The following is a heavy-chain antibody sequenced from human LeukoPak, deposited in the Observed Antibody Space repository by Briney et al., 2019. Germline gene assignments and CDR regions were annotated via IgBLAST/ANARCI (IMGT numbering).Heavy chain of an antibody. CDR3: VAYNWNYPDY. CDR1: GFTFSNYA. V-gene: IGHV3-74*01. D-gene: IGHD1-20*01. CDR2: IKTDGSST. J-gene: IGHJ4*02. Sequence: PGGSLRLSCVASGFTFSNYAMSWVRQAPEKGLVWVSRIKTDGSSTAYADSVKGRFTISRDNAKNTLYLQMNSLRAEDTAVYYCVAYNWNYPDYWGQGTLVTVSS.